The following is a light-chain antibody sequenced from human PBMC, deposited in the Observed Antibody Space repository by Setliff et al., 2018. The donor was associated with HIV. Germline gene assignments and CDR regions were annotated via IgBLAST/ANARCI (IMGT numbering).Light chain of an antibody. V-gene: IGLV2-11*01. J-gene: IGLJ1*01. CDR2: DVT. CDR1: SSDFGAYDY. CDR3: SSYTGSSTLDV. Sequence: QSALTQPRSVSGSPGQSVTISCTGTSSDFGAYDYVSWYQQHPGKAPKLIIFDVTERPSGVPDRSSGSKSGNTASLTISGLQSADEADYYCSSYTGSSTLDVFGTGTKVTVL.